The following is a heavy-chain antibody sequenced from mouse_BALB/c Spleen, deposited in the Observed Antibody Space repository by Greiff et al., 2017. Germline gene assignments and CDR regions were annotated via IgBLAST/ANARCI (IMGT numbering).Heavy chain of an antibody. J-gene: IGHJ4*01. D-gene: IGHD2-2*01. Sequence: EVKLQESGPGLVQPSQSLSLTCSVTGYSIPSGYYWNWLRQFPGNKLEWMGYISYDGSNNYNPSLKNRISITRDTSKNQFFLKLNSVTTEDTATYYCARGDYGYDAYYAMDYGGQGTSGTVAS. CDR1: GYSIPSGYY. V-gene: IGHV3-6*02. CDR2: ISYDGSN. CDR3: ARGDYGYDAYYAMDY.